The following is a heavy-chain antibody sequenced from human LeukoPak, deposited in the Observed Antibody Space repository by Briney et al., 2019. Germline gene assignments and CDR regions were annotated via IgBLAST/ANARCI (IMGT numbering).Heavy chain of an antibody. CDR3: ARGILVATNYYYYGMDV. J-gene: IGHJ6*02. D-gene: IGHD2-8*02. Sequence: ASVKVSCKASGYTFTSYGISWVRQAPGQGLEWMGWISAYNGNTKYAQKLQGRVTMTTDTSTSTAYMELRSLRSDGTAVYYCARGILVATNYYYYGMDVWGQGTTVTVSS. V-gene: IGHV1-18*01. CDR1: GYTFTSYG. CDR2: ISAYNGNT.